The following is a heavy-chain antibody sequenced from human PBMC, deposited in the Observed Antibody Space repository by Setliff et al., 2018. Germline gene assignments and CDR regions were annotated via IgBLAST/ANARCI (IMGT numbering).Heavy chain of an antibody. CDR1: GGSISSSSYY. Sequence: SETLSLTCTVSGGSISSSSYYWSWIRQPPGKGLEWIGEINHSGSTNYNPSVKSRVTMSVDTSKNQFSLKLSSVTAADTAVYYCARVPPRDQAFDYWGQGTLVTVSS. CDR2: INHSGST. V-gene: IGHV4-39*07. J-gene: IGHJ4*02. CDR3: ARVPPRDQAFDY. D-gene: IGHD2-21*02.